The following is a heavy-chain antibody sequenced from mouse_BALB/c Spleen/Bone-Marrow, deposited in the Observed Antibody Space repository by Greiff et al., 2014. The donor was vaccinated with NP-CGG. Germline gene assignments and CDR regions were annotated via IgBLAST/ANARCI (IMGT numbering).Heavy chain of an antibody. Sequence: VMLVESGPGLVAPSQSLSITCTVSGFSLTSYGVHWVRQPPGKGLEWLGVIWAGGSTNYNSALMSRLSISKDNSKSQVFLKMNSLQTDDTAMYYCGRAPLLRYHYAMDYWGQGTSVTVSS. CDR3: GRAPLLRYHYAMDY. CDR2: IWAGGST. J-gene: IGHJ4*01. CDR1: GFSLTSYG. V-gene: IGHV2-9*02. D-gene: IGHD1-1*01.